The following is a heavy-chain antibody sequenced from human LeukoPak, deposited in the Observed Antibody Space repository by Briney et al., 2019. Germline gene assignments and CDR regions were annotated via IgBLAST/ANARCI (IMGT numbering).Heavy chain of an antibody. CDR2: IRQDGSEK. J-gene: IGHJ4*02. CDR1: GFTFSTYW. CDR3: ARSYNVLTAFDY. Sequence: GGSVRLSCAASGFTFSTYWMSWVRQAPGKGLEWVANIRQDGSEKYYVDSVKGRFTISRDNGDNSLYLQMNSLKPEDTAVYYCARSYNVLTAFDYWGQGTLVTVSS. D-gene: IGHD3-9*01. V-gene: IGHV3-7*03.